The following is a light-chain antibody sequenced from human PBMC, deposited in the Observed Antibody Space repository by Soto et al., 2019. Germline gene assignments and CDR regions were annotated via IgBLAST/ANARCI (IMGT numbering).Light chain of an antibody. J-gene: IGLJ1*01. CDR2: QVN. CDR3: NSYTFSTAYV. Sequence: QSVLTQPASVSGSPGQSITISCTGTSSDVGSYNFVSWYQHHPGTAPKLIIYQVNNRPSGVSNRFSGSKSGNTASLTISWLQAEEEADYYCNSYTFSTAYVFGSGTKVTVL. CDR1: SSDVGSYNF. V-gene: IGLV2-14*01.